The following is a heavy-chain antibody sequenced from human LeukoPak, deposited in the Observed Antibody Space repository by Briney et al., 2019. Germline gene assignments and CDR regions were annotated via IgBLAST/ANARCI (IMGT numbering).Heavy chain of an antibody. CDR1: GFTFSGYT. CDR2: ITTNGCST. D-gene: IGHD2-15*01. J-gene: IGHJ4*02. CDR3: ARGPWYYYDY. Sequence: PGGSLRLSCAASGFTFSGYTMYWVRQAPGKGLEYVSAITTNGCSTYYANSVKGRFTISRDNSKNTLYLQMGSLRAEDMAVYYCARGPWYYYDYWGQGTLVTVSS. V-gene: IGHV3-64*01.